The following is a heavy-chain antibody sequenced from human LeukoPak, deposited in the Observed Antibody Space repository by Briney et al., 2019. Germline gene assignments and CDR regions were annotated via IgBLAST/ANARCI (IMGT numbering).Heavy chain of an antibody. CDR1: GFTFRSYA. CDR2: ISTSGGST. CDR3: ARTNTYYDFWSGEYYYYYMDV. V-gene: IGHV3-23*01. D-gene: IGHD3-3*01. J-gene: IGHJ6*03. Sequence: PGGSLRLSCAASGFTFRSYAMSWVRRAPGKGLEWVSTISTSGGSTYYADSMKGRFSISRDNSKNTLYLQMDSLRAEDTALYYCARTNTYYDFWSGEYYYYYMDVWGKGTTVTVSS.